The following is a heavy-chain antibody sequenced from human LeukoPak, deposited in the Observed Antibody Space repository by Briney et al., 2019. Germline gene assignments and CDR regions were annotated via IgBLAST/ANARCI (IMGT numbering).Heavy chain of an antibody. D-gene: IGHD2-15*01. V-gene: IGHV3-20*04. J-gene: IGHJ5*02. CDR1: GFTFDGYG. CDR2: INCNGGST. Sequence: GGSLRLPCAASGFTFDGYGMTWVRQAPGKGLEWVSRINCNGGSTSYADSVRGRFTISRDNAKNSLYLQMNSLRAEDTAFYYCARSGGYSLARDWFDPWGQGTLVTVSS. CDR3: ARSGGYSLARDWFDP.